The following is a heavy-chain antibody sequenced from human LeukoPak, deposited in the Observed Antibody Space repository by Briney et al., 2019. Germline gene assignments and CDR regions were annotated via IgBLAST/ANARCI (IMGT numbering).Heavy chain of an antibody. D-gene: IGHD3-22*01. CDR1: GYSFSTFI. CDR2: ISVGNGVT. CDR3: ATYAYDSSGYYYLEYLQH. Sequence: ASVKVSCKASGYSFSTFIMRWVRQAPGQRPEWIGWISVGNGVTKYSQKFQGRVTMTRDTSATTTYMELSSLRSDDTAAYYCATYAYDSSGYYYLEYLQHWGQGTLVTVSS. J-gene: IGHJ1*01. V-gene: IGHV1-3*01.